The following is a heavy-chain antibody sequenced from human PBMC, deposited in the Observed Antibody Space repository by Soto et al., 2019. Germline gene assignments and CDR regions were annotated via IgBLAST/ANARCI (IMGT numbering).Heavy chain of an antibody. D-gene: IGHD3-22*01. V-gene: IGHV4-39*01. J-gene: IGHJ4*02. CDR3: ASQHYYDSSGHYVVY. CDR2: IHYSGST. CDR1: GGSISSNIYC. Sequence: SSETLSLTCTVSGGSISSNIYCWGWIRQPPGKGLEWIGNIHYSGSTYYDSSLKSRVTISVDTSKNQFSLKLSSVTAADTAVYYCASQHYYDSSGHYVVYWGQGTLVTVSS.